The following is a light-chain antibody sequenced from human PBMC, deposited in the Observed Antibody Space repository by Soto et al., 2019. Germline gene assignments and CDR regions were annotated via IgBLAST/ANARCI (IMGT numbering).Light chain of an antibody. J-gene: IGKJ1*01. CDR1: QNISNY. CDR3: KQRYNGPRT. Sequence: IVLTQSPATLSLSPGIRATLSCRASQNISNYFIRYQQKHGQAPRLLIYDVSNRATGSPARFSGSGSGTDFTLTISSLEPEDFAVDYGKQRYNGPRTFGEGTKV. V-gene: IGKV3-11*01. CDR2: DVS.